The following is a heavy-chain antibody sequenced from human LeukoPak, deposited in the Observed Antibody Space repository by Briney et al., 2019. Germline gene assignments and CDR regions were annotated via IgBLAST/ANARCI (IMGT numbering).Heavy chain of an antibody. J-gene: IGHJ5*02. CDR2: IYYSGST. Sequence: SETLSLTCTVSGGSISSYYWSWLRQPPGKGLEWIGYIYYSGSTNYNPSLKSRVTISVDTSKNQFSLKLSSVTAADTAVYYCARSLSAYCSGGSCYGWFDPWGQGTLVTVSS. V-gene: IGHV4-59*01. CDR3: ARSLSAYCSGGSCYGWFDP. CDR1: GGSISSYY. D-gene: IGHD2-15*01.